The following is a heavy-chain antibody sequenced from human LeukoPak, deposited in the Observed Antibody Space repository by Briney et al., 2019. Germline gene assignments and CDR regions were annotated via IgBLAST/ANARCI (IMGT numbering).Heavy chain of an antibody. CDR2: IYYSGST. V-gene: IGHV4-59*01. CDR3: ARTSSYAYYFDY. Sequence: PSETLSLTCTVSGGSISSYYWSWIRQPPGKRLEWIGYIYYSGSTNYNPSLKSRVTISVDTSKNQFSLKLSSVTAADTAVYYCARTSSYAYYFDYWGQGTLVTVSS. D-gene: IGHD5-18*01. J-gene: IGHJ4*02. CDR1: GGSISSYY.